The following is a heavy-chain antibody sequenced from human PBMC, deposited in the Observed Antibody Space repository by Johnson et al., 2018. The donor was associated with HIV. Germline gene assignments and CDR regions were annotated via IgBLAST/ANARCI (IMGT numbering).Heavy chain of an antibody. CDR3: ARLKNGAFDI. CDR1: GFTVSSNY. CDR2: MYSDGST. J-gene: IGHJ3*02. V-gene: IGHV3-53*01. Sequence: VQLVESGGGLIQPGGSLRLSCAASGFTVSSNYMSWVRQAPGEGLEWVSIMYSDGSTYFAASVKGRFPISRDNSKNTLFLQMNSLRVEDTAVYYCARLKNGAFDIWGQGTMVTVSS. D-gene: IGHD2-8*01.